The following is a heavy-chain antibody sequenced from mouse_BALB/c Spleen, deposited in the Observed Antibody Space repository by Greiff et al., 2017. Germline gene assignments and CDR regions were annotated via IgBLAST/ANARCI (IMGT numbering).Heavy chain of an antibody. CDR2: IWSGGST. V-gene: IGHV2-2*01. D-gene: IGHD1-1*01. J-gene: IGHJ1*01. Sequence: VKLQESGPGLVQPSQSLSITCTVSGFSLTSYGVHWVRQSPGKGLEWLGVIWSGGSTDYNAAFISRLSISKDNSKSQVFLKMNSLQTDDTAMYYCAREGGNYRYFDVWGAGTTVTVSS. CDR1: GFSLTSYG. CDR3: AREGGNYRYFDV.